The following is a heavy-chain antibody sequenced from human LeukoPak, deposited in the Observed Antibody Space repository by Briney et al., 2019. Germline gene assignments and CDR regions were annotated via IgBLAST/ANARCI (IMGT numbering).Heavy chain of an antibody. CDR3: AKGGKWDVTPFDY. V-gene: IGHV3-23*01. CDR2: ISGGGGST. J-gene: IGHJ4*02. Sequence: GGSLRLSCEASGFTFSGYSMNWVRQAPGKGLEWVSTISGGGGSTYYADSVKGRFTISRDNSKNTLYLQVNSLRAEDTAVYYCAKGGKWDVTPFDYWGQGTLVTVSS. CDR1: GFTFSGYS. D-gene: IGHD1-26*01.